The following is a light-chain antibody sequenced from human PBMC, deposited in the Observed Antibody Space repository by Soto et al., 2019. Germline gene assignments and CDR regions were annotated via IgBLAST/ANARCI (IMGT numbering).Light chain of an antibody. CDR3: SSYTSSTTPVV. CDR1: SSDVGNYIY. V-gene: IGLV2-14*01. CDR2: EVS. Sequence: QSALTQPASVSGSPGQSITISCTGTSSDVGNYIYVSWYQQHPGKAPKLMIYEVSHRPSGVSNRFSGSKSGNTASLTISGLQAEDEADYYCSSYTSSTTPVVFGTGTKVTVL. J-gene: IGLJ1*01.